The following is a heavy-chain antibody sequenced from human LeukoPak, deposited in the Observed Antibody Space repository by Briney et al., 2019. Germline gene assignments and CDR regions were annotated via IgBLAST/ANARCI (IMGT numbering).Heavy chain of an antibody. CDR2: IYTRGST. D-gene: IGHD6-19*01. CDR3: ARERGKAVAGQTGGDAFDI. J-gene: IGHJ3*02. CDR1: GGSISSGSYY. Sequence: PSETLSLTCTVSGGSISSGSYYWSWIRQPAGKGLEWIGRIYTRGSTNYNPSLKSRVTISVDTSKNQFSLKLSSVTAADTAVYYCARERGKAVAGQTGGDAFDIWGQGTMVTVSS. V-gene: IGHV4-61*02.